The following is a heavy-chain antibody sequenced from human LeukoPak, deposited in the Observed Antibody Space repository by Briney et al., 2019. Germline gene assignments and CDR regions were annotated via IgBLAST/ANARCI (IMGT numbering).Heavy chain of an antibody. CDR1: GFTFSSYS. CDR2: ISSSSSYI. D-gene: IGHD1-26*01. J-gene: IGHJ4*02. CDR3: AKDGTYRPFDY. V-gene: IGHV3-21*01. Sequence: KTGGSLRLSCAASGFTFSSYSMNWVRQTPGKGLEWVSSISSSSSYIYYADSVKGRFTISRDNAKNSLYLQMNSLRAEDTAVYYCAKDGTYRPFDYWGQGTLVTVSS.